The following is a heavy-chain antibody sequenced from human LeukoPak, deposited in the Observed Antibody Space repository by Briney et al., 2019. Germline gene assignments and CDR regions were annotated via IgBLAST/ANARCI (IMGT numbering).Heavy chain of an antibody. CDR3: ARAEGLQSRSPCYYMDV. D-gene: IGHD4-11*01. CDR1: GFTFSDYY. Sequence: GGSLRLSCAASGFTFSDYYMSWIRQAPGKGLEWVSHISTSGSTIYYADSVKGRFTISRDNAKNSLYLQMNSLRAEDTAVYYCARAEGLQSRSPCYYMDVWGKGTTVTVSS. CDR2: ISTSGSTI. J-gene: IGHJ6*03. V-gene: IGHV3-11*04.